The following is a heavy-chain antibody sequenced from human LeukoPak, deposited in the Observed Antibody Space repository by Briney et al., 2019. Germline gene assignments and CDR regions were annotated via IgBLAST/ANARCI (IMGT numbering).Heavy chain of an antibody. CDR2: IYYSGSA. D-gene: IGHD3-10*01. J-gene: IGHJ4*02. V-gene: IGHV4-59*12. CDR3: ATRRVYGSGSYYN. Sequence: SETLSLTCTVSGGSISSYYWGWIRQPPGKGLGWWGDIYYSGSANYNPSLKSRVTISVDKSKNQFSLKLSSVTAADTPAYYCATRRVYGSGSYYNWGQGTLVTVSS. CDR1: GGSISSYY.